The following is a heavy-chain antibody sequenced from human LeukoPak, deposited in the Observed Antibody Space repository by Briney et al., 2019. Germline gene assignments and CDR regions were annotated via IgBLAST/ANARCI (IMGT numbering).Heavy chain of an antibody. CDR3: ARSGSHDY. D-gene: IGHD1-26*01. Sequence: GGSLRLSCAASGFTFSSYGMSWVRQAPGKGLEWVSFISGSSSYTNYADSVKGRFTISRDNAKNSLYLQMNSLRADDTAVYYCARSGSHDYWGQGTLVTVSS. V-gene: IGHV3-21*04. CDR2: ISGSSSYT. J-gene: IGHJ4*02. CDR1: GFTFSSYG.